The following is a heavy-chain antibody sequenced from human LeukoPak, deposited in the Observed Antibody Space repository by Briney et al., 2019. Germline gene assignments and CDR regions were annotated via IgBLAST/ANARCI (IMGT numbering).Heavy chain of an antibody. D-gene: IGHD2-15*01. CDR1: GFIFSSYN. Sequence: GGSLRLSCAASGFIFSSYNVNWVGQARGKGLEWGSSISSSSSDIYYADSMKGRFTISRDNARNSLYLQMNSLRAEDTAMYFCARDSNPYCSGGSCTAFDIWGQGTMVTVSS. CDR3: ARDSNPYCSGGSCTAFDI. CDR2: ISSSSSDI. J-gene: IGHJ3*02. V-gene: IGHV3-21*01.